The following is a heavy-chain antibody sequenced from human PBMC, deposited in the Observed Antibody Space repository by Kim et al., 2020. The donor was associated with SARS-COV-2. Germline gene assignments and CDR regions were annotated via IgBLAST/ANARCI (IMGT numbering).Heavy chain of an antibody. J-gene: IGHJ4*02. D-gene: IGHD5-12*01. V-gene: IGHV1-8*01. Sequence: ASVKVSCKASGYTFTSYDINWVRQATGQGLEWMGWMNPNSGNTGYAQKFQGRVTMTRNTSISTAYMELSSLRSEDTAVYYCVSVATIEGAAFDFDYWGQGTLVTVSS. CDR3: VSVATIEGAAFDFDY. CDR2: MNPNSGNT. CDR1: GYTFTSYD.